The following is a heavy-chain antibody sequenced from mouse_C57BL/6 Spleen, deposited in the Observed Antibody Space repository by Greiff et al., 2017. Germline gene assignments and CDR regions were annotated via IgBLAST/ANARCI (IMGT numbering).Heavy chain of an antibody. CDR2: IYPGSGST. CDR3: ARPPMVTTGYYAMDY. J-gene: IGHJ4*01. V-gene: IGHV1-55*01. D-gene: IGHD2-2*01. CDR1: GYTFTSYW. Sequence: QVQLQQPGAELVKPGASVKMSCKASGYTFTSYWITWVKQRPGQGLEWIGDIYPGSGSTNYNEKFKSKATLTVDTSSSTAYMQLSSLTSADSAVYYGARPPMVTTGYYAMDYWGQGTSVTVSS.